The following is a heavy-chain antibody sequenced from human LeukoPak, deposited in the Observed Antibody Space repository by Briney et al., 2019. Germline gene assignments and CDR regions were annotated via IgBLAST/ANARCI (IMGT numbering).Heavy chain of an antibody. CDR3: ARVGSLRGSDYYYGMDV. D-gene: IGHD3-10*01. CDR1: GGTFSSYA. V-gene: IGHV1-69*01. J-gene: IGHJ6*04. Sequence: GASVKVSCKASGGTFSSYAISWVRQAPGQGLEWMGGIIPIFGTANNAQKFQGRVTITADESTSTAYMELSSLRSEDTAVYYCARVGSLRGSDYYYGMDVWGKGTTVTVSS. CDR2: IIPIFGTA.